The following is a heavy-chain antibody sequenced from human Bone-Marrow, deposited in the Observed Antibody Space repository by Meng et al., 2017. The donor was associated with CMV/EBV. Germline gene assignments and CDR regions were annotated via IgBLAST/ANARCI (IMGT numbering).Heavy chain of an antibody. Sequence: ASVKVSCKASGYTFTGYYMHWVRQAPGQGLEWMGWINPNSGGTNYAQKFQGRVTMTRDTSISTAYMELSRLRSDDTAVYYCARDNLGGWELLFALGYWGPGTLVTVSS. J-gene: IGHJ4*02. CDR3: ARDNLGGWELLFALGY. CDR2: INPNSGGT. CDR1: GYTFTGYY. V-gene: IGHV1-2*02. D-gene: IGHD1-26*01.